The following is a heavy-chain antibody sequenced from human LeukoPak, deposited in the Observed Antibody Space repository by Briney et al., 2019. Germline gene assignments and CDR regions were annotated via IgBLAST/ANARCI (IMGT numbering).Heavy chain of an antibody. Sequence: GGSLRLSCAASGFTFSSYGMHWVRQAPGKGLEWVAFIRYDGSNKYYADSVKGRFTISSDNSKNTLYLQMGSLRAEDMAVYYCARVQYYYDSSGSYYFDYWGQGTLVTVSS. CDR2: IRYDGSNK. D-gene: IGHD3-22*01. CDR1: GFTFSSYG. J-gene: IGHJ4*02. V-gene: IGHV3-30*02. CDR3: ARVQYYYDSSGSYYFDY.